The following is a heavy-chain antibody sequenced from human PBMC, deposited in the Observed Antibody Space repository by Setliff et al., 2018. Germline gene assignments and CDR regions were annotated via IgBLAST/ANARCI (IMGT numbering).Heavy chain of an antibody. CDR1: GDSINSGTYY. J-gene: IGHJ5*02. CDR3: ARHVLGQQLVYNWFDP. V-gene: IGHV4-39*01. Sequence: PSETLSLTCSVSGDSINSGTYYWSWFRQSAGKGLEWIGSIYHSGSTYYNPSLKSRVTISVDTSKNQFSLKLSSVTAADTAVYYCARHVLGQQLVYNWFDPWGQGTLVTVSS. CDR2: IYHSGST. D-gene: IGHD6-13*01.